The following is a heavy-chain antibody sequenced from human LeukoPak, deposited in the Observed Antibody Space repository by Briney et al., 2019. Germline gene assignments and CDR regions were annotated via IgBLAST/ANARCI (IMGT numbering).Heavy chain of an antibody. D-gene: IGHD3-22*01. CDR2: IIPILGTA. CDR3: ARYYYDSSGYSDY. J-gene: IGHJ4*02. CDR1: GGTFSSYA. V-gene: IGHV1-69*01. Sequence: GASVKVSCKASGGTFSSYAISWVRQAPGQGLEWMGGIIPILGTANYAQKFQGRVTITADESTSTAYMELSSLRSEDTAVYYCARYYYDSSGYSDYWGQGTLVTVSS.